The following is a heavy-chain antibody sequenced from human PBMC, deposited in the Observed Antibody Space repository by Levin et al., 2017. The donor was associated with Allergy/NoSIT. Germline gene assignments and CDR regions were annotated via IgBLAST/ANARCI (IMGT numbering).Heavy chain of an antibody. D-gene: IGHD2-8*02. CDR1: GYTFTSYA. CDR2: INAGNGNT. J-gene: IGHJ6*03. Sequence: GASVKVSCKASGYTFTSYAMHWVRQAPGQRLEWMGWINAGNGNTKYSQKFQGRVTITRDTSASTAYMELSSLRSEDTAVYYCARAPRYCTGGVCSRGGGYYYYYMDVWGKGTTVTVSS. CDR3: ARAPRYCTGGVCSRGGGYYYYYMDV. V-gene: IGHV1-3*01.